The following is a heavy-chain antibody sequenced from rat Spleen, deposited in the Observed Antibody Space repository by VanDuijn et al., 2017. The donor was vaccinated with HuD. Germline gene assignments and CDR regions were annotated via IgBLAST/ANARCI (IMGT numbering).Heavy chain of an antibody. D-gene: IGHD4-2*01. J-gene: IGHJ3*01. Sequence: EVQLVESGGGLVQPGRSLKLSCAASGFTFSDYGVAWVRQAPKKGLEWVATIIYDGGSTYYRDSVKGRFTISRDNAKSTLYLQMDSLRSEDTATYYCARSKGENTFAYWGQGTLVTVSS. CDR1: GFTFSDYG. CDR2: IIYDGGST. CDR3: ARSKGENTFAY. V-gene: IGHV5-29*01.